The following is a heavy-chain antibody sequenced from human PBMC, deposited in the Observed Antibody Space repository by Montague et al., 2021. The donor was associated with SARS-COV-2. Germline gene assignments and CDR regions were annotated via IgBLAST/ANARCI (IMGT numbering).Heavy chain of an antibody. V-gene: IGHV4-59*01. CDR3: ARVGRGSSWYEVAFDI. D-gene: IGHD6-13*01. CDR1: GGSISRYS. Sequence: SKTLSLTRTVSGGSISRYSWTWIRQPPGKGLEWIGYIYNSGSTNYNPSLTSRVTISVDTSKNQFSLKLSSVAAADTAVYYCARVGRGSSWYEVAFDIWGQGTVVTVSS. CDR2: IYNSGST. J-gene: IGHJ3*02.